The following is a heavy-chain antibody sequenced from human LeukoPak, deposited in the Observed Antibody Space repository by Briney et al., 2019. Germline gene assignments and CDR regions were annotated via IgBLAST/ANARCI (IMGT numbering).Heavy chain of an antibody. V-gene: IGHV3-7*03. J-gene: IGHJ4*02. D-gene: IGHD1-26*01. Sequence: GGSLRLSCIASGFTFSNYWITWVRQAPGKGLDWAAHINQDGSQKLYVDSVKGRFTVSRDNAQNSLYLQMNSLRAEDTAPYYCARDIVGALDYWGQGTLVTVSS. CDR3: ARDIVGALDY. CDR1: GFTFSNYW. CDR2: INQDGSQK.